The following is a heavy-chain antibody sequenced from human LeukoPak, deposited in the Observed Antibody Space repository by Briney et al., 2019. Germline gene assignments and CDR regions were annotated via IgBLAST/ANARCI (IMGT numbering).Heavy chain of an antibody. Sequence: QAGGSLRLSCAASGFTFSNFWMHWVRQAPGKGLVWVSRINSDGSSTTYADSVKGRFTISRDNAKNTLYLQMSSLRAEDTAVYYCVKGSVTGTALDHWGQGTLVTVSS. J-gene: IGHJ4*02. V-gene: IGHV3-74*01. CDR1: GFTFSNFW. D-gene: IGHD1-7*01. CDR3: VKGSVTGTALDH. CDR2: INSDGSST.